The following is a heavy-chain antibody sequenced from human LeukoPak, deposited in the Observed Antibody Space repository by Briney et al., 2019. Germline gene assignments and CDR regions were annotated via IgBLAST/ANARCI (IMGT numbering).Heavy chain of an antibody. Sequence: ASVKVSCKASGYSSTSYGISWVRQAPGQGLEWMGWISAYNGNTNYAQKLQGRVTMTTDTSTSTAYMELRSLRSDDTAVYYCARDRGDYDFWSGPSSYWGQGTLVTVSS. V-gene: IGHV1-18*01. CDR2: ISAYNGNT. J-gene: IGHJ4*02. CDR3: ARDRGDYDFWSGPSSY. D-gene: IGHD3-3*01. CDR1: GYSSTSYG.